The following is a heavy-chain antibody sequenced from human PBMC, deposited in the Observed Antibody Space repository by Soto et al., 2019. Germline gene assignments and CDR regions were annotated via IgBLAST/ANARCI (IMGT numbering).Heavy chain of an antibody. J-gene: IGHJ4*02. Sequence: SETLSLTCTVSGGSISSCYWSWIRQHPGKGLEWIGYIYYSGSTYYNPSLKSRVTISVDTSKNQFSLKLSSVTAADTAVYYCARTGGYDSSGYFYWGQGTLVTVSS. V-gene: IGHV4-59*06. CDR3: ARTGGYDSSGYFY. CDR2: IYYSGST. CDR1: GGSISSCY. D-gene: IGHD3-22*01.